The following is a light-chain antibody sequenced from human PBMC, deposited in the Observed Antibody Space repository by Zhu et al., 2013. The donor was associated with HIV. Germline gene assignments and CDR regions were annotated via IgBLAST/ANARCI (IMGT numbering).Light chain of an antibody. CDR2: DND. CDR1: TSNLGNNY. V-gene: IGLV1-51*01. CDR3: GTWDNSLSAGGV. Sequence: QSVLTQPPSVSAAPGQKVTISCSGSTSNLGNNYVSWYQQLPGTAPKLLIYDNDKRPSGIPDRFSGSKSGTSATLGIAGLQTGDEADYYCGTWDNSLSAGGVFGGGTKLTVL. J-gene: IGLJ2*01.